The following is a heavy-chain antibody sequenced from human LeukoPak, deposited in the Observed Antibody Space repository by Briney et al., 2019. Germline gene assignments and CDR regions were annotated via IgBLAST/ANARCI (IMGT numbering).Heavy chain of an antibody. CDR2: VNTDGISR. Sequence: GGSLRLSCAASGFTFSSYWMHWVRQAPGKGLVWVSRVNTDGISRSYADSVKGRFTISRDNAKNTLYLQMNSLAAEDTAVYYCARENFDYGDYVDYWGQGTLVTVSS. CDR1: GFTFSSYW. V-gene: IGHV3-74*01. CDR3: ARENFDYGDYVDY. J-gene: IGHJ4*02. D-gene: IGHD4-17*01.